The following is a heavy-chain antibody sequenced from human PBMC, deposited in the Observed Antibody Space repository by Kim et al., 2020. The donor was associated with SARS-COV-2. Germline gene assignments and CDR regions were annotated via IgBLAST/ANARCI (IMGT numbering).Heavy chain of an antibody. D-gene: IGHD5-12*01. CDR3: ATPSLYQPKPYSGYDLAWAFAFSYYYYGMDV. CDR1: GGSISSSSYY. V-gene: IGHV4-39*01. Sequence: SETLSLTCTVSGGSISSSSYYWGWIRQPPGKGLEWIGSIYYSGSTYYNPSLKSRVTISVDTSKNQFSLKLSSVTAADTAVYYCATPSLYQPKPYSGYDLAWAFAFSYYYYGMDVWGQGTTVTVSS. CDR2: IYYSGST. J-gene: IGHJ6*02.